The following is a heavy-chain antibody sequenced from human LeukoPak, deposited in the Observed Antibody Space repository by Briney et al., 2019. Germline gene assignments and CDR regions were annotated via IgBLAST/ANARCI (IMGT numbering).Heavy chain of an antibody. D-gene: IGHD3-10*01. Sequence: TFSSYAMGWVRQPPGKGLEWIGFAYYTGNTYYNPSLKTRVTISLDTSKNQFSLKLSSVTAADTAVYYCARDLNYYGSGSYHWGQGTLVTVSS. CDR3: ARDLNYYGSGSYH. CDR1: TFSSYA. J-gene: IGHJ4*02. V-gene: IGHV4-39*07. CDR2: AYYTGNT.